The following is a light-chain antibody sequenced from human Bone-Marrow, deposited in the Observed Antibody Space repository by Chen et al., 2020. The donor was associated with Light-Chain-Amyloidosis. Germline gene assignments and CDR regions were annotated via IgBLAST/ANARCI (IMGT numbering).Light chain of an antibody. CDR3: QQYYTYPLT. Sequence: AIRLIQSPSSLSASTGDIVTITCRASQGITNYLAWYQQRPGEAPHLLISAASTLHSGVPSRFNGTGSGTDFTITITSLQSEDFATYFCQQYYTYPLTFGGGTKVDI. V-gene: IGKV1-8*01. CDR1: QGITNY. J-gene: IGKJ4*01. CDR2: AAS.